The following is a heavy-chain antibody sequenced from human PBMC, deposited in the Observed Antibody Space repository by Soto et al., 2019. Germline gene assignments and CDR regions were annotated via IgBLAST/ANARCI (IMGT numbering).Heavy chain of an antibody. CDR3: TIPRGPMIRP. CDR1: GVTFSNAW. Sequence: PGGSLRLSCTASGVTFSNAWMAWVRQAPGKGLEWVGRIKSKTDGGTTDYAAPVKGRFTISRDDSKNTMYLQMNSLKTEDTAVYYCTIPRGPMIRPWGQGTLVTVSS. J-gene: IGHJ5*02. D-gene: IGHD3-22*01. V-gene: IGHV3-15*01. CDR2: IKSKTDGGTT.